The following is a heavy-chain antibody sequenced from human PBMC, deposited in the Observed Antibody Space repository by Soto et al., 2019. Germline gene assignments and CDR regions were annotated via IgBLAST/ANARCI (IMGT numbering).Heavy chain of an antibody. CDR1: GFTFGGYA. V-gene: IGHV3-49*03. CDR2: IRGRAYSATT. D-gene: IGHD3-22*01. Sequence: PGGSLRLSCTASGFTFGGYAMGWIRQAPGKGLEWVAFIRGRAYSATTEYAASVKGRFTISRDDSKNTLYLQMNSLRAEDTAVYYCAKDPLFHPPIVVLTGDYWGQGTLVTVSS. CDR3: AKDPLFHPPIVVLTGDY. J-gene: IGHJ4*02.